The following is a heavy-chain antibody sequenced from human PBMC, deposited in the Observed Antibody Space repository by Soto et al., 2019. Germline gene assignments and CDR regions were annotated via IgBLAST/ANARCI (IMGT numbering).Heavy chain of an antibody. D-gene: IGHD7-27*01. CDR3: ARHSKKTGDFDYYYGMDV. Sequence: ASVKVSCKASGYTFTTYDISWVRQAPGQGLEWMGRISTYNGNTNYPQSLQGRLTMTTDTSTTTAYMELRSLRSDDTAVYYCARHSKKTGDFDYYYGMDVWGQGTTVTVSS. V-gene: IGHV1-18*01. J-gene: IGHJ6*02. CDR1: GYTFTTYD. CDR2: ISTYNGNT.